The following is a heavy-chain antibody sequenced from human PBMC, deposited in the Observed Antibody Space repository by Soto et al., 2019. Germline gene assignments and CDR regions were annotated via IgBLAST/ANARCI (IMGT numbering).Heavy chain of an antibody. CDR1: GGSISSGGYS. CDR3: ARAYTSIPPLVSDP. CDR2: IYHSGST. V-gene: IGHV4-30-2*01. J-gene: IGHJ5*02. D-gene: IGHD3-16*01. Sequence: QLQLQESGSGLVKPSQTLSLTCAVSGGSISSGGYSWSWIRQPPGKGLEWIGYIYHSGSTYSNPSLKSRDTIAVDRSKNQFSLKLSSVTAAATAMYYCARAYTSIPPLVSDPWGPGTLVTVSS.